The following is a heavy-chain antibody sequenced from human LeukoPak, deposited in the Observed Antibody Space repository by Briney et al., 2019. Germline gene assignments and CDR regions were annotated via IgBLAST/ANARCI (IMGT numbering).Heavy chain of an antibody. CDR1: GGSISGYY. V-gene: IGHV4-4*07. J-gene: IGHJ1*01. CDR2: IYANGGT. D-gene: IGHD5-18*01. Sequence: SETLSLTCTVSGGSISGYYWNWIRQSAGKGLEWIGRIYANGGTNYNPSLRSRVSMSVDTSNNQFSLKLTSVTAADTAIYYCARDFTRNSYAVAEFFHAWSQGTLVSASS. CDR3: ARDFTRNSYAVAEFFHA.